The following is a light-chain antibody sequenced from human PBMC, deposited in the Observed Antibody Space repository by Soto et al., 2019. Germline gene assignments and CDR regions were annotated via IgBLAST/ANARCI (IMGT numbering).Light chain of an antibody. J-gene: IGKJ4*01. CDR1: QSISSY. CDR2: AAS. Sequence: DIQITQSPSSLSASVGDRVTITCRASQSISSYLNWYQQKPGKAPKLLIYAASSLQSGVPSRFSGSGSGTDFTLTISSLQPEDFATYYCQQSYSTPLTFGG. CDR3: QQSYSTPLT. V-gene: IGKV1-39*01.